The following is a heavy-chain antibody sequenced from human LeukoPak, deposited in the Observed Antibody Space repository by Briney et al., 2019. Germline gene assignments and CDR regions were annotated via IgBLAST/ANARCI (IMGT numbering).Heavy chain of an antibody. J-gene: IGHJ4*02. V-gene: IGHV3-21*01. D-gene: IGHD4/OR15-4a*01. Sequence: PGGSLRLSCAASGFSFSSYSMNWVRQAPGRGLEWVSAISSSSAYIYYADSVKGRFTISRDNAKNSLYLQMNSLRAEDTAVYYCARDGGNYGLPYFDYWGQGTLVTVSS. CDR1: GFSFSSYS. CDR2: ISSSSAYI. CDR3: ARDGGNYGLPYFDY.